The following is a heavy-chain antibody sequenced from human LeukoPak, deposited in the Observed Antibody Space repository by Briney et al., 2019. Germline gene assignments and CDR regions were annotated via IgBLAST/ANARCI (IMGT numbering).Heavy chain of an antibody. CDR2: IYHSGST. Sequence: SQTLSLTCAVSGGSISSGGYSWSWIRQPPGKGLEWIGYIYHSGSTYYNPSLKSRVTISVDRSKNQFSLKLSSVTAADTAVYYCARGSGTRAFDYWGQGTLVTVSS. CDR1: GGSISSGGYS. V-gene: IGHV4-30-2*01. CDR3: ARGSGTRAFDY. D-gene: IGHD1-1*01. J-gene: IGHJ4*02.